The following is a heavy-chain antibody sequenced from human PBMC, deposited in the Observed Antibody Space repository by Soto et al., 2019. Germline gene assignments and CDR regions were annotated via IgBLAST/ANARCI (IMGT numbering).Heavy chain of an antibody. CDR2: IGSSSSYT. J-gene: IGHJ5*02. CDR1: GFTFSDYY. CDR3: TRDASRDSSARGWFDP. Sequence: RGSLRLSCAASGFTFSDYYMSWIRQAPGKGLEWVSYIGSSSSYTNYADSVKGRFTISRDNAKNSLHLQMNSLRAEDTAVYYCTRDASRDSSARGWFDPWGPGTLVTVSS. V-gene: IGHV3-11*06. D-gene: IGHD6-13*01.